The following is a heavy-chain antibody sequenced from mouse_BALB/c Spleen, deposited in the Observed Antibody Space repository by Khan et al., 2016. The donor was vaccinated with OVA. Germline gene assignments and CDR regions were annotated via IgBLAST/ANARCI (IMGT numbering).Heavy chain of an antibody. V-gene: IGHV2-9*02. CDR1: GFSLTTYG. J-gene: IGHJ4*01. CDR3: ARDRNYGNNWAMDY. Sequence: QVQLKQSGPGLVAPSQSLSITCTVSGFSLTTYGVHWVRQPPGKGLEWLGVIWAGGSTNFNSALMSRLSISTDNSKSQGFLKMNSLQPVDKAMYYCARDRNYGNNWAMDYWGQGTSVTVSS. CDR2: IWAGGST. D-gene: IGHD2-1*01.